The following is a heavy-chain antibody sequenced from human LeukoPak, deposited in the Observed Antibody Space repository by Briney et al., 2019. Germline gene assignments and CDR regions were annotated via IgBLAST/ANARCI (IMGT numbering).Heavy chain of an antibody. V-gene: IGHV3-13*01. J-gene: IGHJ6*02. CDR1: GFTFSRYD. CDR3: ARDISGGYDGLDV. CDR2: ISTAGDT. Sequence: GGSLRLSCEASGFTFSRYDMHWVRQVTGKGLEWVSAISTAGDTYYPGSVKGRFTVSRENAKNSLYLQMNSLSAGDTAVYYCARDISGGYDGLDVWGQGNTVTVSS. D-gene: IGHD3-22*01.